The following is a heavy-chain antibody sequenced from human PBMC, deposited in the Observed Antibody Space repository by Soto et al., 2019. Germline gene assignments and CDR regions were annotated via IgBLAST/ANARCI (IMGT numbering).Heavy chain of an antibody. Sequence: SETLSLTCTVSGVSFSSFYWSWIRQPPGKGLEWIGNVHFSGSTDYNPSLRSRVSISLDTSTNKFSLNLSSVTAADTAVYFCAREFGFEAAEFDYWGQGALVTVSS. J-gene: IGHJ4*02. CDR2: VHFSGST. CDR1: GVSFSSFY. D-gene: IGHD6-13*01. V-gene: IGHV4-59*01. CDR3: AREFGFEAAEFDY.